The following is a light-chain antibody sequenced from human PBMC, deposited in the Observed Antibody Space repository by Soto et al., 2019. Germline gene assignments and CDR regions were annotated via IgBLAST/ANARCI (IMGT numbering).Light chain of an antibody. CDR2: DVT. V-gene: IGLV2-11*01. J-gene: IGLJ3*02. CDR3: CSYAGTSTVM. Sequence: QSALTQPRSVSGSPGQSVTMTCTGTSTDVGGNNYVSWYQQHPGKAPKLMIYDVTKRPSGVPDRFSGSKSDNTASLTISGLQADDEADYSCCSYAGTSTVMFGGGTKLTVL. CDR1: STDVGGNNY.